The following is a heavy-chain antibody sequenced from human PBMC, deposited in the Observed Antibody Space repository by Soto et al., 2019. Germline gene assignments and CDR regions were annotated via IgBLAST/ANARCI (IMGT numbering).Heavy chain of an antibody. CDR2: IGTAGDT. D-gene: IGHD6-19*01. CDR1: GLTFSSYD. J-gene: IGHJ3*02. Sequence: PGGSLRLSCAASGLTFSSYDMHWVRQATGKGLEWVSAIGTAGDTYYPGSVKGRFTISRENAKNSLYLQMNSLRAGDTAVYYCARSTQYGRIAVAEDKDAFDIWGQGTMVTVSS. CDR3: ARSTQYGRIAVAEDKDAFDI. V-gene: IGHV3-13*01.